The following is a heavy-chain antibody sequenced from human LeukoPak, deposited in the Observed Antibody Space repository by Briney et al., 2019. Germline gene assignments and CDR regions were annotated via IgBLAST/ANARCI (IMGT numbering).Heavy chain of an antibody. D-gene: IGHD2-2*01. Sequence: GGSLRLSCAASGFTFSSYAMHWVRQAPGKGLEWVAVISYDGSNKYYAGSVKGRFTISRDNSKNTLYLQMNSLRAEDTAVYYCAREYCSSTSCYPDYWGQGTLVTVSS. CDR1: GFTFSSYA. CDR3: AREYCSSTSCYPDY. V-gene: IGHV3-30*04. J-gene: IGHJ4*02. CDR2: ISYDGSNK.